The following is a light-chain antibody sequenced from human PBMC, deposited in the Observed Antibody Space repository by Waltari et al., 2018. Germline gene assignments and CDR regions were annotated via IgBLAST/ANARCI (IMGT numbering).Light chain of an antibody. CDR3: QQYGSSPVYT. V-gene: IGKV3-20*01. CDR2: ATS. CDR1: QGVSSGS. J-gene: IGKJ2*01. Sequence: EIVLTQSPGTLSLSPGERATLSCRASQGVSSGSLAWYQQKPGQAPRLLLYATSTRATGIPDRFSGSGSGTDFTLTISRLEPEDFAVYYCQQYGSSPVYTFGQGTKLEIK.